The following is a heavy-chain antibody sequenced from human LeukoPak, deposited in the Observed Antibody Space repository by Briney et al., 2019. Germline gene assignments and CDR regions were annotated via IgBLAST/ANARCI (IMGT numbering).Heavy chain of an antibody. D-gene: IGHD3-22*01. CDR3: ARVCGYDSSGYYRGYFDY. V-gene: IGHV3-53*01. J-gene: IGHJ4*02. CDR2: IYSGGST. CDR1: GFTVSTNY. Sequence: GGSLTLSCAASGFTVSTNYMSWVRQAPGKGLEWVSVIYSGGSTYYADSVKGRFTISRDNSKNTLYLQMNSLKAEDTAVYYCARVCGYDSSGYYRGYFDYWGQGTLVTVSS.